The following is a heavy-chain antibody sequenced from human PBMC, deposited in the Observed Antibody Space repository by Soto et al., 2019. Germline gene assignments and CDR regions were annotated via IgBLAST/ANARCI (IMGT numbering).Heavy chain of an antibody. J-gene: IGHJ5*02. CDR3: ARGQDDYGDSDVWFDP. D-gene: IGHD4-17*01. Sequence: EEQLLESGGGLVKPGGSLRLSCAASGFSFSSYGMSWVRQAPGKGLEWVSGISGGGDSTYYADSVKGRFTISRDKSKNTLYLQMNSLRAEDTAVYYCARGQDDYGDSDVWFDPWGQGTLVSVSS. V-gene: IGHV3-23*01. CDR1: GFSFSSYG. CDR2: ISGGGDST.